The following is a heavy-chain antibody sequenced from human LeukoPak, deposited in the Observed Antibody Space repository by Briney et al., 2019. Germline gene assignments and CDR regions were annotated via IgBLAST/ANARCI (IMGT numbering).Heavy chain of an antibody. D-gene: IGHD2-15*01. J-gene: IGHJ6*02. CDR1: GGSFSGYY. V-gene: IGHV4-59*01. CDR3: ARDGGGSWDGMDV. CDR2: IYYSGST. Sequence: PSETLSLTCAVYGGSFSGYYWSWIRQPPGKGLEWIGYIYYSGSTNYNPSLKSRVTISVDTSKNQFSLKLSSVTAADTAVYYCARDGGGSWDGMDVWGQGTTVTVSS.